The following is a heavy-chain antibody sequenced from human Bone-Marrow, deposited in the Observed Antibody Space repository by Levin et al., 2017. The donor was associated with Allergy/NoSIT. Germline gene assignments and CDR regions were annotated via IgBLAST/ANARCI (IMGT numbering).Heavy chain of an antibody. V-gene: IGHV4-30-4*01. CDR3: ARDRDYYDSSGYDIVYYGMDV. CDR1: GASISSNDYY. D-gene: IGHD3-22*01. Sequence: SETLSLTCTVSGASISSNDYYWSWIRQPPGKGLEWIGYIYSSGNTHYNPSLKSRVTMSLDASKNQISLKLKSVTASDTAVYYCARDRDYYDSSGYDIVYYGMDVWGQGTTVTVSS. CDR2: IYSSGNT. J-gene: IGHJ6*02.